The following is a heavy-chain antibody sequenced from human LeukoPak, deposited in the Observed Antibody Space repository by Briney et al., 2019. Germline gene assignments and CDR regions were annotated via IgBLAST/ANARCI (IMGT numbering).Heavy chain of an antibody. D-gene: IGHD4-11*01. Sequence: GGSLRLSCAASGFTFSNSAMTWVRQAPGKGLEWVSTISGSAYSTYYADSVKGRFTISRDNSKNTLYLQMNSLRAEDTAVYYCTRDSTTFRFGYWGQGTLVTVSS. CDR2: ISGSAYST. CDR1: GFTFSNSA. V-gene: IGHV3-23*01. CDR3: TRDSTTFRFGY. J-gene: IGHJ4*02.